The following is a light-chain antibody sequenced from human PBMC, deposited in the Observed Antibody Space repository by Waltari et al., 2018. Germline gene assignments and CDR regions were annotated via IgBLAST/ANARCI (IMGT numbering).Light chain of an antibody. J-gene: IGLJ3*02. Sequence: QTVVTQEPSFSVSPGGTVTLTCGLTSCSVPFTHYPSWYQPPPGQPPRTLIYSTNTRSSGVPDRFSGSILGDKATLTITGAQADDEAAYYCVLYMSRDILFGGGTKLTVL. CDR3: VLYMSRDIL. CDR1: SCSVPFTHY. CDR2: STN. V-gene: IGLV8-61*01.